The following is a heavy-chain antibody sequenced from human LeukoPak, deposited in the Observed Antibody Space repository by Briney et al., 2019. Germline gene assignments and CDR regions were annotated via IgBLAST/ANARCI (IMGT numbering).Heavy chain of an antibody. CDR1: GSTFSGYG. CDR3: AKELQWHLRSYHFDY. CDR2: LRYDGSNT. V-gene: IGHV3-30*02. D-gene: IGHD6-19*01. Sequence: GGSLRLSCAASGSTFSGYGMHWVRQAPGKGLEWVAFLRYDGSNTYYADSVKGRFTISRDNSKNTLYLQMSSLRAEDTAIYYCAKELQWHLRSYHFDYWGPGTLVTVSS. J-gene: IGHJ4*02.